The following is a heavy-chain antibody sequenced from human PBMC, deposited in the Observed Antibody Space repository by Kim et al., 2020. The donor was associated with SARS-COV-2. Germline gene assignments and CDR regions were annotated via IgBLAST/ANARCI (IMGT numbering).Heavy chain of an antibody. CDR3: ATQWPIYYFAY. D-gene: IGHD6-19*01. J-gene: IGHJ4*02. Sequence: YYDPSLKSRVTTAIYTSKNQFSLTLSSVTAADTAVYYCATQWPIYYFAYWGQGTLVTVSS. V-gene: IGHV4-39*01.